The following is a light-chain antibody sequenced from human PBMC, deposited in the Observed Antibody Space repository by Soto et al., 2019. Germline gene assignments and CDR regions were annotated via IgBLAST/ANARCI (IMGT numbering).Light chain of an antibody. CDR1: QSVSSR. Sequence: EVGLTQSPGTLSLSPGERATLSCRASQSVSSRLAWYQQKRGQAPRLLIYDASTRATGIPARFSGSGSGTEFNLTISILQSEDFAIYYCRHYNNWPPETFGQGTNVDI. CDR3: RHYNNWPPET. J-gene: IGKJ1*01. CDR2: DAS. V-gene: IGKV3-15*01.